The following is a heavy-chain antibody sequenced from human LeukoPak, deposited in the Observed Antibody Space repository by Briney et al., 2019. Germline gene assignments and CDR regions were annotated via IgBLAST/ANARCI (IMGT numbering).Heavy chain of an antibody. D-gene: IGHD3-22*01. CDR1: GFSFSSYA. Sequence: GGSLRLSCAASGFSFSSYAMSWVRQAPGKGLEWVSSISSSSSYIYYADSVKGRFTISRDNAKNSLYLQMNSLRAEDTAVYYCAREIGYYDSSGYYTGDAFDIWGQGTMVTVSS. CDR2: ISSSSSYI. J-gene: IGHJ3*02. CDR3: AREIGYYDSSGYYTGDAFDI. V-gene: IGHV3-21*01.